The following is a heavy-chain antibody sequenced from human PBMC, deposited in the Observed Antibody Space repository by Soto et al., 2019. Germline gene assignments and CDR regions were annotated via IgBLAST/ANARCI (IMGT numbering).Heavy chain of an antibody. J-gene: IGHJ4*02. CDR2: ISSSSSYI. V-gene: IGHV3-21*01. D-gene: IGHD6-13*01. Sequence: GGSLRLSCAASGFPFSSYSMNWVRPAPGKGLEWVSSISSSSSYIYYADSVKGRFTISRDNAKNSLYLQMNSLRAEDTAVYYCARAGSSWPSYYFDYWGQGTLVTVSS. CDR3: ARAGSSWPSYYFDY. CDR1: GFPFSSYS.